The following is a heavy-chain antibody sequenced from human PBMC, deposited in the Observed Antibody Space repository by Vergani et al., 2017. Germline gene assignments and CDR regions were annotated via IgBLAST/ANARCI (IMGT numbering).Heavy chain of an antibody. Sequence: QVQLQQWGAGLLKPSETLSLTCAVYGGSFSGYYWSWIRQPPGKGLEWIGYIYYSGSTNYNPSLKSRVTISVDTSKNQFSLKLSSVTAADTAVYYCARSQYDYWSGLHSYFDYWGQGTLVTVSS. D-gene: IGHD3-3*01. CDR3: ARSQYDYWSGLHSYFDY. V-gene: IGHV4-34*11. J-gene: IGHJ4*02. CDR1: GGSFSGYY. CDR2: IYYSGST.